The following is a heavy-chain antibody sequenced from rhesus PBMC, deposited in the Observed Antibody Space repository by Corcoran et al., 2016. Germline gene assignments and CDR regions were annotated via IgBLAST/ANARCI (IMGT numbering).Heavy chain of an antibody. CDR1: GFSISTSGTG. Sequence: QVTLKESGPALVKPTQTLTLTCTFSGFSISTSGTGVGWIRHPPGKALEWLASIYLNDSKYYSTSLKSRLTISKDTSKNQVVLTMTDMDPMDTATCYCARVLNYYDSGYHSLFDYWGQGVLVTVSS. J-gene: IGHJ4*01. CDR3: ARVLNYYDSGYHSLFDY. CDR2: IYLNDSK. D-gene: IGHD3-28*01. V-gene: IGHV2-95*01.